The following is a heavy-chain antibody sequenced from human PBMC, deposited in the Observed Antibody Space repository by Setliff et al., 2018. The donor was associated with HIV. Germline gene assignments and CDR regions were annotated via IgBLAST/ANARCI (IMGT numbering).Heavy chain of an antibody. D-gene: IGHD2-2*01. J-gene: IGHJ4*02. V-gene: IGHV4-38-2*01. CDR3: ARHAAGPDGPFDY. CDR1: GYSMSSGYY. CDR2: VYHTGST. Sequence: KPSETLSLTCGVSGYSMSSGYYLGWIRQPPGKGLEWIGNVYHTGSTYYNPSLKSRVTISVDTSKNQFSLKLSSVIAADTAVYYCARHAAGPDGPFDYWGQGTLVTVSS.